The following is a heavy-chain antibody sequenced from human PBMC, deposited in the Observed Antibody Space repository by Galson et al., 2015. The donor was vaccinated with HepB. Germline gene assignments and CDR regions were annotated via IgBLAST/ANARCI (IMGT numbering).Heavy chain of an antibody. D-gene: IGHD3-22*01. V-gene: IGHV3-66*02. CDR2: IYSGGST. CDR1: GFTVSSNY. J-gene: IGHJ5*02. CDR3: ARDDYYYDSSGYPGWFDP. Sequence: SLRLSCAASGFTVSSNYMSWVRQAPGKGLEWVSVIYSGGSTYYADSVKDRFTISRDNSKNTLYLQMNSLRAEDTAVYYCARDDYYYDSSGYPGWFDPWGQGTLVTVSS.